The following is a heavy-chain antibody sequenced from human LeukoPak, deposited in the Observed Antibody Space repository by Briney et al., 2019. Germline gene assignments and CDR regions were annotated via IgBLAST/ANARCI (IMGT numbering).Heavy chain of an antibody. D-gene: IGHD5-24*01. V-gene: IGHV4-59*01. J-gene: IGHJ4*02. Sequence: SETLSLTCNVSGGSISSYYWSWIRQPPGKGLEWIGYIYYSGSTNYNPSLKSRVTISVDTSKNQFSLKLSSVTAADTAVYYCARYAWLQFRSFDYWGQGTLVTVSS. CDR2: IYYSGST. CDR3: ARYAWLQFRSFDY. CDR1: GGSISSYY.